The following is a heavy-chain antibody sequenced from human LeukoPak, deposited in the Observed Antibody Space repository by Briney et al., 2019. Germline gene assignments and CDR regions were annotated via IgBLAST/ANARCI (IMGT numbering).Heavy chain of an antibody. CDR3: ARSLGIAGPRGAFDI. V-gene: IGHV4-59*08. CDR2: IYYSGST. J-gene: IGHJ3*02. D-gene: IGHD6-13*01. Sequence: YIYYSGSTNYNPSLKSRVTISVDTSKNQFSLKLSSVTAADTAVYYCARSLGIAGPRGAFDIWGQGTMVTVSS.